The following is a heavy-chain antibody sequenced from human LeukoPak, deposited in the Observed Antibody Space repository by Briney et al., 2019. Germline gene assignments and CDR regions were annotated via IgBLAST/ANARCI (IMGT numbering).Heavy chain of an antibody. Sequence: GGSLRLSCAASGFTFSSYAMSWVRQAPGKGLEWLSYISGSSSHTLYADSVKGRFTISRDNAKNSLYLQMNSLRAEDTAVYYCARFELDSGGYATNFDSWGQGTLVTVSP. V-gene: IGHV3-21*05. CDR3: ARFELDSGGYATNFDS. CDR1: GFTFSSYA. J-gene: IGHJ4*02. D-gene: IGHD3-22*01. CDR2: ISGSSSHT.